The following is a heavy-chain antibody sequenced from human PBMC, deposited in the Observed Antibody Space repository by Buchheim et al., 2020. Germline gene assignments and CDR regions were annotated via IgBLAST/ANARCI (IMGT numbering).Heavy chain of an antibody. CDR2: ISYDGSNK. Sequence: QVQLVESGGGVVQPGRSLGLSCAASGFTFSSYAMHWVRQAPGKGLEWVAVISYDGSNKYYADSVKGRFTISRDNSKSTLYLQMNSLRAEDTAVYYCARDKERYYYYYYGMDVWGQGTT. CDR3: ARDKERYYYYYYGMDV. J-gene: IGHJ6*02. CDR1: GFTFSSYA. V-gene: IGHV3-30*04. D-gene: IGHD1-1*01.